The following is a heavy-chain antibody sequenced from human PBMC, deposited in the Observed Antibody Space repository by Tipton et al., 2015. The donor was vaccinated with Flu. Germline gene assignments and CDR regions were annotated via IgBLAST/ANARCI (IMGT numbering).Heavy chain of an antibody. CDR1: GFNFNTAW. D-gene: IGHD1-26*01. CDR3: AMFKSGKPR. J-gene: IGHJ4*01. V-gene: IGHV3-15*01. Sequence: QLVQSGGGLVKPGGSLRLSCAASGFNFNTAWMNWVRQAPGKGPEWVGRIKSRNDGGTIEYAAPVKDRFTISRDDSKGTLHLQMNSLKTEDTDGYYCAMFKSGKPRWSQGTRVTVSA. CDR2: IKSRNDGGTI.